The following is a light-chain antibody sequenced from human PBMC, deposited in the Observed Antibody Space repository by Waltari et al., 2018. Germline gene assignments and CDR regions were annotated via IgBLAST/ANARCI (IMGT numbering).Light chain of an antibody. CDR3: QQRSNWPLT. CDR2: DAS. Sequence: EIVLTQSPATLSLSPGERATISCRASQSVGSYLGWYQQKPGQAPRLLIYDASNRATGIPARFSGGGSGTDFTLTISSLEPEDFAVYYCQQRSNWPLTFGGGTKVEIK. V-gene: IGKV3-11*01. J-gene: IGKJ4*01. CDR1: QSVGSY.